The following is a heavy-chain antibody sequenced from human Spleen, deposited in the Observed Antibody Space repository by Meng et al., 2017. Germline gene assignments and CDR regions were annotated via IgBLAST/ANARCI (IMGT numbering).Heavy chain of an antibody. CDR2: ISSSGGHK. J-gene: IGHJ4*02. D-gene: IGHD3-10*01. V-gene: IGHV3-48*03. CDR1: GFIFSDYD. Sequence: GESLKISCAASGFIFSDYDMNWVRQAPGKGLEWISYISSSGGHKYYADSVKGRFTISRDNAKNSLFLQVNSLRVEDTAVYYCARDSGGLLWGQGTLVTVSS. CDR3: ARDSGGLL.